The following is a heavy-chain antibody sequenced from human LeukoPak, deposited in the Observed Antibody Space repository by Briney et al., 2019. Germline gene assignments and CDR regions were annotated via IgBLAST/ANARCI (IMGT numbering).Heavy chain of an antibody. CDR1: GFTFSSYG. CDR2: IWYEGSNK. Sequence: GGSLTLSCAASGFTFSSYGTHWVRQAPGKGLEWVAVIWYEGSNKNYADSVKGRLTISRDNSKNTLYLQMNSLRINSLAVYNSARSNFKDSAMDEFDYWGQGTLVTVSS. CDR3: ARSNFKDSAMDEFDY. D-gene: IGHD5-18*01. J-gene: IGHJ4*02. V-gene: IGHV3-33*01.